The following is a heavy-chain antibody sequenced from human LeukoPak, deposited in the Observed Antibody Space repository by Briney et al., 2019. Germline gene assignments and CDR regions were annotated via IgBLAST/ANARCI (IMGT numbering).Heavy chain of an antibody. CDR1: GFTFDDYA. Sequence: GGSLRLSCTVSGFTFDDYAMHWVRHTPGRGLEWVAGITWNRDNIGYGDSVKGRFTISRDNVKNVLYLQMKSLRPEDTALYYCAKDLGSAITSALVLDVWGQGTTV. CDR2: ITWNRDNI. CDR3: AKDLGSAITSALVLDV. J-gene: IGHJ6*02. D-gene: IGHD2-15*01. V-gene: IGHV3-9*01.